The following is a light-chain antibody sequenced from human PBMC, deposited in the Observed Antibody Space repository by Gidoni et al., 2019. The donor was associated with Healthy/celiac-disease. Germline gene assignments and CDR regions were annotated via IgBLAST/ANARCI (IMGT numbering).Light chain of an antibody. CDR2: AAS. J-gene: IGKJ3*01. Sequence: DIHMTRSPSSLSASVGDRVTITCRESQSISCYLNWYQHKVGKARKLLNYAASRVQSGVPSRFSGRGSGTDFTLTSSSLQPEDFATYYCQQSNSTSFTFGPGTKVDIK. V-gene: IGKV1-39*01. CDR1: QSISCY. CDR3: QQSNSTSFT.